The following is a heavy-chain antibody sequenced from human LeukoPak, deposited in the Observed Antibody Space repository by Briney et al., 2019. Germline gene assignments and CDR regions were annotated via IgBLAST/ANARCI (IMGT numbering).Heavy chain of an antibody. CDR1: GFSFGTYW. Sequence: PGGSLRLSCAASGFSFGTYWMSWVRQAPGKGLEWVANIKHDGSEKYYVDSVKGRFTISRDNAKNSLYLQLSSLRDEDTAVYYCASFDWSYFGYWGQGTLVTVSS. CDR3: ASFDWSYFGY. V-gene: IGHV3-7*01. D-gene: IGHD3-9*01. J-gene: IGHJ4*02. CDR2: IKHDGSEK.